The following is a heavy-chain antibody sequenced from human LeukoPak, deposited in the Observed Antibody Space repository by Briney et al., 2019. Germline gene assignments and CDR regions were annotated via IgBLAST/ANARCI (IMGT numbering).Heavy chain of an antibody. D-gene: IGHD3-3*01. J-gene: IGHJ5*02. Sequence: PSETLSLTCTVSGGPISSGSYYWSWIRQPAGKGLEWIGRIYTSGSTNYSPSLKSRVTISVDTSKNQFSLKLSSVTAADTAVYYCAGGYYDFWSGYGEPWFDPWGQGTLVTVSS. CDR3: AGGYYDFWSGYGEPWFDP. CDR2: IYTSGST. V-gene: IGHV4-61*02. CDR1: GGPISSGSYY.